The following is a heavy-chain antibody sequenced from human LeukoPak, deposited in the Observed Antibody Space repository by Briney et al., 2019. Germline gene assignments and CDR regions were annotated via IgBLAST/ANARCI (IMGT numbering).Heavy chain of an antibody. V-gene: IGHV4-39*01. D-gene: IGHD3-22*01. CDR2: VYYSGSP. CDR1: SGSISTPSHY. Sequence: SETLSLTCTVASGSISTPSHYWGWIRQPPGKGLEWIGSVYYSGSPYYNPSLKSRVAISVDTSKNQFTLYLSSVTAADTALYFCARQNYFDNSGYALDFWGQGKLVTVSS. CDR3: ARQNYFDNSGYALDF. J-gene: IGHJ4*02.